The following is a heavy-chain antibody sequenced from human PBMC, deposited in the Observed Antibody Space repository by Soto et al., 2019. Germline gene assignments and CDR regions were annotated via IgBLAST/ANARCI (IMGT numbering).Heavy chain of an antibody. V-gene: IGHV1-3*01. CDR2: INAGNGNT. J-gene: IGHJ4*02. CDR3: ARGGPYIVVVPAATLQSGY. Sequence: QVQLVQSGAEVKKPGASVKVSCKASGYTFTSYAMHWVRQAPGQRLEWMGWINAGNGNTKYSQKFQGRVTITRDTSAITAYMELSSLRSEDTAVYYCARGGPYIVVVPAATLQSGYWGQGTLVTVSS. CDR1: GYTFTSYA. D-gene: IGHD2-2*01.